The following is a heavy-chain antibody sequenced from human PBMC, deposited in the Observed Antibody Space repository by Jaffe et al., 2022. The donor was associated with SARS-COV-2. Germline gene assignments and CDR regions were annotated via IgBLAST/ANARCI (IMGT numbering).Heavy chain of an antibody. D-gene: IGHD3-16*01. CDR3: TRHFRGYYYYYMDV. J-gene: IGHJ6*03. Sequence: EVQLVESGGGLVQPGRSLRLSCTASGFTFGDYAMSWFRQAPGKGLEWVGFIRSKAYGGTTEYAASVKGRFTISRDDSKSIAYLQMNSLKTEDTAVYYCTRHFRGYYYYYMDVWGKGTTVTVSS. CDR1: GFTFGDYA. CDR2: IRSKAYGGTT. V-gene: IGHV3-49*03.